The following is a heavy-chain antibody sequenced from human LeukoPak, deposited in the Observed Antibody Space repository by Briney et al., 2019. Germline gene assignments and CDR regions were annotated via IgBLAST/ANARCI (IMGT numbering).Heavy chain of an antibody. Sequence: GGSLRLSCAASGFTFSSYAMSWVRQAPGKGLEWVSLISGNGGSTYYADSVKGRFTISRDNSKNTLSLQMNNLRAEDTAVYYCAKDPTIVGAPELWGQGTLVTVSS. D-gene: IGHD1-26*01. J-gene: IGHJ4*02. V-gene: IGHV3-23*01. CDR3: AKDPTIVGAPEL. CDR2: ISGNGGST. CDR1: GFTFSSYA.